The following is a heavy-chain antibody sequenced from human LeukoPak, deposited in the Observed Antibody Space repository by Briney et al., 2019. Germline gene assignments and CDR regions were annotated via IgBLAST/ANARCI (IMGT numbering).Heavy chain of an antibody. CDR2: ISYDGSNK. J-gene: IGHJ4*02. CDR1: GFTFSSYG. D-gene: IGHD3-22*01. Sequence: GRSLRLSCAASGFTFSSYGMHWVRQAPGKGLEWVAVISYDGSNKYYADSVKGRFTISRDNSKNTLYLQMNSLRAEDTAVYYCARISSGYYYFDYWGQGTLVTVSS. V-gene: IGHV3-30*03. CDR3: ARISSGYYYFDY.